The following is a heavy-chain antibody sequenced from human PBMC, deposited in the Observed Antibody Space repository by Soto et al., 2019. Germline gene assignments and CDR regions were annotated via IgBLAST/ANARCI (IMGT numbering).Heavy chain of an antibody. CDR2: ISYDGSNK. CDR3: AKEVWSGPMDV. V-gene: IGHV3-30*18. Sequence: QVQLVESGGGVVQPGRSLRLSCAASGFTFSSYGMHWVRQAPGKGLEWVAVISYDGSNKYYADSVKGRFTISRDNSKNTLYLQMRSVRAEDTAVYYCAKEVWSGPMDVWGQGTTVTVSS. J-gene: IGHJ6*02. D-gene: IGHD3-3*01. CDR1: GFTFSSYG.